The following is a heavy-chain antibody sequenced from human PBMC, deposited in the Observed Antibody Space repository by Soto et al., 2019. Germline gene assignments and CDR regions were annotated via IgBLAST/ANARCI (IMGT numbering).Heavy chain of an antibody. Sequence: QVELLQSGAEVRKPGASVKVSCKASGHTFTGNYMHWVRQAPGQGVEWMGIINPAGDVTTYAHQIRGRVTLISEMATSTSYMELRSLTSEDTAVYYCSSKLSRGSVQYFDTWGQGTLVTVSS. CDR1: GHTFTGNY. V-gene: IGHV1-46*01. CDR2: INPAGDVT. D-gene: IGHD1-26*01. J-gene: IGHJ4*02. CDR3: SSKLSRGSVQYFDT.